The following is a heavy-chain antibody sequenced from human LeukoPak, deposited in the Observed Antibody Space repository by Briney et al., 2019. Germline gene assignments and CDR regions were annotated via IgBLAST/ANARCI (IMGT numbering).Heavy chain of an antibody. CDR3: ARSPYGNYIGYFDS. CDR2: IYYSGST. V-gene: IGHV4-39*07. D-gene: IGHD4-11*01. J-gene: IGHJ4*02. CDR1: GGSLSSSRYY. Sequence: PSETLSLTCTVSGGSLSSSRYYWGWLRQPPGKGLEWIGSIYYSGSTYYNPSLKSRVTISVDTSKNQFSLKLSSVTAADTAIYYCARSPYGNYIGYFDSWGQGTLVTVSS.